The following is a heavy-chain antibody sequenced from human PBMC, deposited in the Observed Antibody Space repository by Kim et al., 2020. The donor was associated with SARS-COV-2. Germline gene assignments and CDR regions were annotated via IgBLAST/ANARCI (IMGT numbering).Heavy chain of an antibody. D-gene: IGHD3-3*02. Sequence: GGSLRLSCTVSGFTFNNYGMHWVRQAPGKGLEWVAFISYEGSKKQYLDSLKGRFTISRDFSKNTLYLQMNSLRAEDTAVYYCAKQGGIVELYTYYGMDVWGQGTTVTVSS. CDR2: ISYEGSKK. J-gene: IGHJ6*02. CDR1: GFTFNNYG. CDR3: AKQGGIVELYTYYGMDV. V-gene: IGHV3-30*18.